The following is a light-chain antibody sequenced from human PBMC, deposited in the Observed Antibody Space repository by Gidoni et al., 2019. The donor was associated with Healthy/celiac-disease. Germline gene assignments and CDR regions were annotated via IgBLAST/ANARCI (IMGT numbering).Light chain of an antibody. CDR3: NSRDSSGNHLV. CDR1: TLRSYY. J-gene: IGLJ2*01. CDR2: GKN. Sequence: SSDLTQDPAVSVALGQTVRITCQGDTLRSYYASWYQQKPGQAPVLVIYGKNNRHSGIPDRFSGSSSGNTDSLTITGAQAEDEADYYCNSRDSSGNHLVFGGGTKLTVL. V-gene: IGLV3-19*01.